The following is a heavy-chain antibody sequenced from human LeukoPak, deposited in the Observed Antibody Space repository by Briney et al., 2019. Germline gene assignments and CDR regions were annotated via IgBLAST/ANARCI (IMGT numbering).Heavy chain of an antibody. CDR2: ISGSGGST. CDR3: AKDGETYYYGSGSYYGHFDY. CDR1: GFTFSSYG. Sequence: GGSLRLSCAASGFTFSSYGMSWVRQAPGKGLEWVSAISGSGGSTYYVDSVKGRFTISRDNSKNTLYLQMNSLRAEDTAVYYCAKDGETYYYGSGSYYGHFDYWGQGTLVTVSS. J-gene: IGHJ4*02. D-gene: IGHD3-10*01. V-gene: IGHV3-23*01.